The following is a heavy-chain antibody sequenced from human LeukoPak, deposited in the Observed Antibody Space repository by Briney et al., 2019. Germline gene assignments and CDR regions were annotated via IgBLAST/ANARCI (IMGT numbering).Heavy chain of an antibody. CDR2: IYYSGST. V-gene: IGHV4-59*08. J-gene: IGHJ4*02. CDR1: GGSISSYY. CDR3: ARQTGSGLFILP. D-gene: IGHD3/OR15-3a*01. Sequence: PSETLSLTCTVSGGSISSYYWSWIRQPPGKGLEWIGYIYYSGSTNYNPSLKSRVTISVDTSKNQFSLRLSSVTAADTAVYYCARQTGSGLFILPGGQGTLVTVSS.